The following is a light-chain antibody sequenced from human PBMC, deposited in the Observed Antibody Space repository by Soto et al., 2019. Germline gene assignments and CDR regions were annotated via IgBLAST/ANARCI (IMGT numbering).Light chain of an antibody. CDR3: QQYNSYS. CDR2: DAS. J-gene: IGKJ1*01. CDR1: QSVSSN. V-gene: IGKV3-15*01. Sequence: EIVMTQSPATLSVSPGERATLSCRASQSVSSNFAWYQQKPGQAPRLLIYDASTRATGIPARFSGSGSGTEFTLTISSLQPDDFATYYCQQYNSYSCGQGTK.